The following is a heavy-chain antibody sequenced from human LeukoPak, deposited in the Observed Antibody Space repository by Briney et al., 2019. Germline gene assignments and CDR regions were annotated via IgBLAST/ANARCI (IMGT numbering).Heavy chain of an antibody. D-gene: IGHD3-10*01. CDR3: ARDHYYGSESYPVAFDI. CDR2: ISSSSSYI. J-gene: IGHJ3*02. Sequence: GGSLRLSCAASGFTFSSYSMNWVRQAPGKGLEWVSSISSSSSYIYYADSVKGRFTISRDNAKNSLYLQMNSLRAEDTAVYYCARDHYYGSESYPVAFDIWGQGTMVTVSS. V-gene: IGHV3-21*01. CDR1: GFTFSSYS.